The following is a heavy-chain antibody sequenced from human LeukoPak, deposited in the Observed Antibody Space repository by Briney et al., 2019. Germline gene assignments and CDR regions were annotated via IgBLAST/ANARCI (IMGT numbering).Heavy chain of an antibody. J-gene: IGHJ4*02. CDR3: ARQHSSASGIFDY. V-gene: IGHV5-51*01. CDR1: GSPFTSYW. Sequence: GGPLKISCQGSGSPFTSYWIGGARQLPGKGLEWMGIIYPGDSDTRYSTSFQGQVTISADKSISTAYLQWSSLKASDTAMYYCARQHSSASGIFDYWGQGTLVTVSS. CDR2: IYPGDSDT. D-gene: IGHD6-25*01.